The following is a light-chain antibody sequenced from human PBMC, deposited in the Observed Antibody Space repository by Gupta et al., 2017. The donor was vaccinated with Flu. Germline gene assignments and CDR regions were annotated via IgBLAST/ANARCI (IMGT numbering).Light chain of an antibody. V-gene: IGKV3-20*01. J-gene: IGKJ1*01. Sequence: GTLFLSPGERATLACGARRSVSHRILAWYHQKPGQAPTLLIFGASNRANAVPDRFSGSGCGTDFTLTISRREPEDLAVYYCQHECHSPWTFGQGTKVEIK. CDR3: QHECHSPWT. CDR1: RSVSHRI. CDR2: GAS.